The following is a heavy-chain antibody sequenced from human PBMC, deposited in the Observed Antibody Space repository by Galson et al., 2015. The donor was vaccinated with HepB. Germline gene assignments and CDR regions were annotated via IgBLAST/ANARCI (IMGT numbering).Heavy chain of an antibody. CDR2: IIPMFGAA. CDR1: GGSFSSYG. Sequence: SVKVSCKASGGSFSSYGTSWVRQAPGQGLEWMGHIIPMFGAANYAQEFQGRVTITADTSTSTVYMELTSLRSDDTAIYYCARDAARGVLFEFWGLGTLVTVSS. D-gene: IGHD3-10*01. V-gene: IGHV1-69*06. CDR3: ARDAARGVLFEF. J-gene: IGHJ4*02.